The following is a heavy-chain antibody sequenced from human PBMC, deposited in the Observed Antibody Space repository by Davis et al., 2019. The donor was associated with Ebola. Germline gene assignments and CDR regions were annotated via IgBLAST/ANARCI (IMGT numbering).Heavy chain of an antibody. V-gene: IGHV3-7*01. CDR3: AKDMGGYCSGGSCHGGWFDP. J-gene: IGHJ5*02. CDR2: IKQDGSEK. D-gene: IGHD2-15*01. CDR1: GFTFSTYW. Sequence: GESLKISCAASGFTFSTYWMTWVRQAPGKGLEWVAHIKQDGSEKNYVDSVKGRFTISRDNSKSSLYLQMNSLRADDTAVYYCAKDMGGYCSGGSCHGGWFDPWGQGTLVTVSS.